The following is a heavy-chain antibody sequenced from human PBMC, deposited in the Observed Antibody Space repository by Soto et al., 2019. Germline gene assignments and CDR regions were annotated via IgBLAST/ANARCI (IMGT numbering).Heavy chain of an antibody. J-gene: IGHJ4*02. CDR1: YGSIDTFD. V-gene: IGHV4-4*07. CDR2: IFSSGST. Sequence: FVPRSHTSSVAYGSIDTFDWLWVRKTTGKGVDWIGRIFSSGSTSFNPSLESRVAMSVDTSKNHFSLNLSSVTAADMAVYYCAREGSYSAYNFAHGIQLWSFDFWGQGAPVPGSS. D-gene: IGHD5-12*01. CDR3: AREGSYSAYNFAHGIQLWSFDF.